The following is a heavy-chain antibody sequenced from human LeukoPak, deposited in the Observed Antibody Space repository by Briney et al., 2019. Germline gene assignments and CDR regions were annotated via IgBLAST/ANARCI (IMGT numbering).Heavy chain of an antibody. CDR3: AGEEDLRELRGGREFFQY. Sequence: PGGSLRLSCAASGFTFSSYSMNWVRQAPGKGLEWVSSISSSSSYIYYADSVKGRFTISRDNSKNTVYLQMNSLRVEDTAVYYCAGEEDLRELRGGREFFQYWGQGTLVTVSS. V-gene: IGHV3-21*01. D-gene: IGHD3-10*01. J-gene: IGHJ1*01. CDR1: GFTFSSYS. CDR2: ISSSSSYI.